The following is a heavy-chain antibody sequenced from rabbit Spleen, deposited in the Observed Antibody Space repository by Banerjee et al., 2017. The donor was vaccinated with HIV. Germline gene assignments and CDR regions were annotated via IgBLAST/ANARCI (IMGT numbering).Heavy chain of an antibody. J-gene: IGHJ6*01. CDR1: GVSFSSNYY. V-gene: IGHV1S40*01. CDR2: IELGGSGFT. CDR3: ARDTSSSFSSYGMDL. D-gene: IGHD1-1*01. Sequence: EESGGDLVKPGASLTLTCIASGVSFSSNYYMCWVRQAPGKGLKWIACIELGGSGFTYFASWAKGRFTISKTSSTTVTLHMTSLTAADTATYFCARDTSSSFSSYGMDLWGPGTLVTVS.